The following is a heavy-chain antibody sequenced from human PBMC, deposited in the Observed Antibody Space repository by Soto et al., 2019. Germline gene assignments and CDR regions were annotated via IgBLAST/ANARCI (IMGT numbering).Heavy chain of an antibody. CDR3: ARDIYYYDTSRAFDI. Sequence: SETLSLTCTVSGGSISSINNNFSNHYCSWIRLSPGKGLEWIGYIYYSGSTSYNPSLKSRVTISVDTFKNQFSLKLSSVIAADTAVYYCARDIYYYDTSRAFDIWGQGTMVTVSS. D-gene: IGHD3-22*01. CDR1: GGSISSINNNFSNHY. J-gene: IGHJ3*02. V-gene: IGHV4-59*11. CDR2: IYYSGST.